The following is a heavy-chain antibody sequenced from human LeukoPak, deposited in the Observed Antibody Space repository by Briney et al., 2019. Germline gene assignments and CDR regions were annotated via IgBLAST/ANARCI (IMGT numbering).Heavy chain of an antibody. CDR2: ISGDGRST. V-gene: IGHV3-43*02. J-gene: IGHJ1*01. CDR3: AKVYRYYDSSCQH. D-gene: IGHD3-22*01. Sequence: PGGFLRLSCAASGFTFDDYAMHWVRQAPGKGLEWVSLISGDGRSTYFADSVKGRFTISRDNSKNSLYLQMNSLRTEDTALYYCAKVYRYYDSSCQHWGQGTLVTVSS. CDR1: GFTFDDYA.